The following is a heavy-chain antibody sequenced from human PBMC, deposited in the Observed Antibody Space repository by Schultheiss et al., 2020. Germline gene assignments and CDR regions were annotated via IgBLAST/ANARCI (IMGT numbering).Heavy chain of an antibody. J-gene: IGHJ4*02. Sequence: QTLSLTCTFSGFSLSTSGMCVSWIRQPPGKALEWLARIDWDDDKYYSTSLKTRLTISKDTSKNQVVLTMTNMDPVDTATYYCARTNSSIVGAILDYWGQGTLVTVSS. V-gene: IGHV2-70*11. D-gene: IGHD1-26*01. CDR3: ARTNSSIVGAILDY. CDR1: GFSLSTSGMC. CDR2: IDWDDDK.